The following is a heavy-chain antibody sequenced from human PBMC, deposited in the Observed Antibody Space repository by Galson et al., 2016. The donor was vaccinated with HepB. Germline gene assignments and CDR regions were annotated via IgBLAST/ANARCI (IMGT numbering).Heavy chain of an antibody. CDR3: ARGRRNHGAVDV. J-gene: IGHJ3*01. Sequence: SLRLSCAASGFTFSSSGMQWVRQGPGKGLEWVALIWHDGSNKYYADSVKGRFTISRDNSKNTLYLQVNSLRAEDAAVYYCARGRRNHGAVDVWGQGTMVTVSS. CDR1: GFTFSSSG. V-gene: IGHV3-33*01. D-gene: IGHD1-14*01. CDR2: IWHDGSNK.